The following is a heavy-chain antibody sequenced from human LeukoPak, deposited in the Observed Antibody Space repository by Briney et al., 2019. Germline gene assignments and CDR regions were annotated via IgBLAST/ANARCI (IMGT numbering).Heavy chain of an antibody. CDR2: CGTDGDT. Sequence: GGSLSLSCPASGFTFSTSALNWVRQAAGKGLEWVSACGTDGDTYYADSVKGRFTISRDNSRHTLYLQMTGLRAEDTAVYYCAKKTPGTYPFDSWGQGTLVSVSP. J-gene: IGHJ4*02. CDR3: AKKTPGTYPFDS. D-gene: IGHD6-13*01. V-gene: IGHV3-23*01. CDR1: GFTFSTSA.